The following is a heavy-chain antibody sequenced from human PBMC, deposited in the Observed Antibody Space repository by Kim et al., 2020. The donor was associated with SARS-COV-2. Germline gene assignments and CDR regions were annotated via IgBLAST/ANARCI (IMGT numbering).Heavy chain of an antibody. Sequence: GGSLRLSCAASGFTFSSYAMSWVRQAPGKGLEWVSAISGSGGSTYYADSVNGRFTISRDNSKNTLYLQMNSLRAEDTAVYYCAKSTEIRVGVIDYWGQGTLVTVSS. J-gene: IGHJ4*02. CDR3: AKSTEIRVGVIDY. D-gene: IGHD1-26*01. CDR2: ISGSGGST. CDR1: GFTFSSYA. V-gene: IGHV3-23*01.